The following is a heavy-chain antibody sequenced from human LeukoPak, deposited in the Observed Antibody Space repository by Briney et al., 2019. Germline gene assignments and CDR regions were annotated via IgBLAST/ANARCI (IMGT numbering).Heavy chain of an antibody. Sequence: PSETLSLTCTVSGCSIRSYYRNWVRQPPGKGLEWIGYIYYSWSTKYYPSLKNRVTISIDTSKNQVSMKLRAVTAADTAVYYCATKESSSCFLDIWGQGTMVTVSS. CDR1: GCSIRSYY. V-gene: IGHV4-59*01. J-gene: IGHJ3*02. D-gene: IGHD6-13*01. CDR2: IYYSWST. CDR3: ATKESSSCFLDI.